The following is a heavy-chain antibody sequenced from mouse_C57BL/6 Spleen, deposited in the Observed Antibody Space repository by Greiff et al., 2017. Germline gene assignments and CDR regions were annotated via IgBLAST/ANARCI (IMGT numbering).Heavy chain of an antibody. CDR1: GYTFTSYW. V-gene: IGHV1-64*01. J-gene: IGHJ2*01. D-gene: IGHD3-2*02. CDR3: ARRSDGSGYLYYFDY. Sequence: QVQLQQPGAELVKPGASVKLSCKASGYTFTSYWMHWVKQRPGQGLEWIGMIHPNSGSTNYNEKFKSKATLTVDKSSSTAYMQLSSLTSEDSAVYYGARRSDGSGYLYYFDYWGQGTTLTVSS. CDR2: IHPNSGST.